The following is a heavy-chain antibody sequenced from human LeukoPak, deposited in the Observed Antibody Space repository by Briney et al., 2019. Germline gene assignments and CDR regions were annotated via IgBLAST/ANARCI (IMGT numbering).Heavy chain of an antibody. Sequence: ASVKVPCKASGYAFSNYGISWVRQAPGQGLEWLGWISTFNGNTNYAQKFQDRVTMTTDTSTSTAYMELRSLRSDDTAVYYCARATPYYYDSSGYCWFDPWGQGTLVTVSS. CDR3: ARATPYYYDSSGYCWFDP. CDR1: GYAFSNYG. CDR2: ISTFNGNT. D-gene: IGHD3-22*01. J-gene: IGHJ5*02. V-gene: IGHV1-18*01.